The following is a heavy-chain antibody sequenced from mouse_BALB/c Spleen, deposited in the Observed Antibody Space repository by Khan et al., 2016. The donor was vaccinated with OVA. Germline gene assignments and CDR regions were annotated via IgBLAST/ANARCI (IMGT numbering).Heavy chain of an antibody. J-gene: IGHJ1*01. CDR2: IWAGGRT. V-gene: IGHV2-9*02. CDR3: ARYFGNDGWNIDV. Sequence: QVQLKESGPAMVAPSQSLSITCTVSGFSLTNYGVHWVRQPPGKDLEWLGLIWAGGRTNYYSALMSRLSISKAHSKSQVFLKMNSLQADYTAIYDWARYFGNDGWNIDVWGAGTTLTVSS. D-gene: IGHD2-2*01. CDR1: GFSLTNYG.